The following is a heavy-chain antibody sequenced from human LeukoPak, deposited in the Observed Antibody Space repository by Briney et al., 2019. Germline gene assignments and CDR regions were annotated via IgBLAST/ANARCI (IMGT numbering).Heavy chain of an antibody. J-gene: IGHJ4*02. CDR2: ISGSGDTT. CDR3: AIGPGKLPFDY. CDR1: RFTFSSYT. D-gene: IGHD3-10*01. Sequence: GGSLRLSCAASRFTFSSYTMSWVRQAPGKGLEWVSAISGSGDTTYYADSVKGRFTISRDNSKNTLYLQMNSLRGEDTAVYYCAIGPGKLPFDYWGQGTLVTVSS. V-gene: IGHV3-23*01.